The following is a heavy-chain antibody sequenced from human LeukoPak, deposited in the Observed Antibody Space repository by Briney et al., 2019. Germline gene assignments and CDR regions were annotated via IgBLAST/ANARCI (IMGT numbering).Heavy chain of an antibody. J-gene: IGHJ5*02. V-gene: IGHV3-23*01. CDR3: AGDTHSSSWYDH. D-gene: IGHD6-19*01. Sequence: PGGSLRLSCAASGFTFRSYAMSWVRQAPGKGLEWVSAISSSGGSTYYADSVKGRFTLSRDSSRNTLYLQMNSLRVDDTAVYYCAGDTHSSSWYDHWGQGTLVTVSS. CDR2: ISSSGGST. CDR1: GFTFRSYA.